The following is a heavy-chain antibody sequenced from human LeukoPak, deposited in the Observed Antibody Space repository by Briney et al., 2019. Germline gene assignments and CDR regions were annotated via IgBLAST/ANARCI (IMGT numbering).Heavy chain of an antibody. CDR1: GGSISSSSYY. D-gene: IGHD5-24*01. J-gene: IGHJ3*02. Sequence: PSETLSLTCTVSGGSISSSSYYWGWIRQPPGKGLEWIGSIYYSGSTYYNPSLKSRVTISVDTSKNQFSLKLSSVTAADTAVYYCARGRSGEMDGYNPKHAFDIWGQGTMVTVSS. CDR3: ARGRSGEMDGYNPKHAFDI. V-gene: IGHV4-39*01. CDR2: IYYSGST.